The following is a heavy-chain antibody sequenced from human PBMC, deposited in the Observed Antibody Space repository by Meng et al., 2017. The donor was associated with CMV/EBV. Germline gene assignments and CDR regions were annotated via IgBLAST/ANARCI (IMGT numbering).Heavy chain of an antibody. Sequence: QVPLQELGPRLSEPSHTLSPTVTLSGGSISSGDYFWSWIRQPPGKGLEWIGYIYYSGSTYYNPSLKSRVTISVDTSKNQFSLKLSSVTAADTAVYYCARDNRRGGVDYWGQGTLVTVSS. CDR3: ARDNRRGGVDY. J-gene: IGHJ4*02. CDR1: GGSISSGDYF. CDR2: IYYSGST. D-gene: IGHD3-3*01. V-gene: IGHV4-30-4*08.